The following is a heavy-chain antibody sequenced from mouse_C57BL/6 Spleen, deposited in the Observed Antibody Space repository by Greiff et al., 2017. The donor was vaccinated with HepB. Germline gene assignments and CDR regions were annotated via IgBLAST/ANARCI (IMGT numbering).Heavy chain of an antibody. J-gene: IGHJ1*03. D-gene: IGHD1-1*01. CDR3: ARHPYYYGSSLDWYFDV. V-gene: IGHV5-12*01. Sequence: EVKLVESGGGLVQPGGSLKLSCAASGFTFSDYYMYWVRQTPEKRLEWVAYISNGGGSTYYPDTVKGRFTISRDNAKNTLYLQMSRLKSEDTAMYYCARHPYYYGSSLDWYFDVWGTGTTVTVSS. CDR1: GFTFSDYY. CDR2: ISNGGGST.